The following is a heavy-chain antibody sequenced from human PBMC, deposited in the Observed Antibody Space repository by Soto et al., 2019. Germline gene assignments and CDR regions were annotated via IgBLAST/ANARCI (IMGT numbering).Heavy chain of an antibody. CDR1: GFTFSHYA. J-gene: IGHJ4*02. CDR2: MSYDGSNE. CDR3: AQDTSHYFDY. Sequence: QVQLVESGGGVVQPGRSLRLSCAASGFTFSHYAMHWVRQAPGKGLEWVALMSYDGSNEYYADSVKGRFTISRDNSKNTLYLQMNSLSVDYVAVHYRAQDTSHYFDYWGQGTLATVSS. V-gene: IGHV3-30*18.